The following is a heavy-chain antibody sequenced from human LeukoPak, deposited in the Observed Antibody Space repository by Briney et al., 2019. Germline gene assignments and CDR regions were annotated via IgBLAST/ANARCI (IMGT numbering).Heavy chain of an antibody. V-gene: IGHV3-7*01. CDR2: IKGDGSEK. Sequence: GGSLRLSCAASGFSVSLYGMHWVRLAPGKGLEWVANIKGDGSEKWYADSVKGRFTISRDNAQNSVHLQMNSLRAEDTAVYHCARDEYRSRWLHPWGQGTLVTVTS. D-gene: IGHD5-24*01. CDR3: ARDEYRSRWLHP. CDR1: GFSVSLYG. J-gene: IGHJ5*02.